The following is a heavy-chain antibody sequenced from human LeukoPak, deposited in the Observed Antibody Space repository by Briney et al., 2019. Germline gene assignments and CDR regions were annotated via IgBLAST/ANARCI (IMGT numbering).Heavy chain of an antibody. CDR2: IYYSGST. D-gene: IGHD3-22*01. Sequence: PSETLSLTCTASGGSISRSSYYWGWIRQPPGKGLEWIGSIYYSGSTCYNPSLKSRVTISVDTSKNQFSLKLSSVTAADTAVYYCARVSGITMIVVVPEDGFDIWGQGTMVTVSS. CDR1: GGSISRSSYY. V-gene: IGHV4-39*01. J-gene: IGHJ3*02. CDR3: ARVSGITMIVVVPEDGFDI.